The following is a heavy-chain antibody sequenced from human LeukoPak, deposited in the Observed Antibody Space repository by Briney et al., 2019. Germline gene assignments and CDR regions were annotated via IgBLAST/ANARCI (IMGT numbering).Heavy chain of an antibody. CDR3: ARCRDDRGSYYYYYYMDV. V-gene: IGHV1-69*13. J-gene: IGHJ6*03. D-gene: IGHD3-22*01. Sequence: SVKVSCKASGGTFSSYAISWVRQAPGQGLEWMGGIIPIFGTANYAQKFQGRITITADESTSTAYMELSSLRSEDTAVYYCARCRDDRGSYYYYYYMDVWGKGTTVTVSS. CDR2: IIPIFGTA. CDR1: GGTFSSYA.